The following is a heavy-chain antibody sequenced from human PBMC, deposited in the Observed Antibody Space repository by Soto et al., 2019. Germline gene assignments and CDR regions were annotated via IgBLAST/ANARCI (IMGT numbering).Heavy chain of an antibody. Sequence: PWETLSLTCTVSGGSISSGDYYWSWIRQPPGKGLEWIGYIYYSGSTYYNPSLKSRVTISVDTSKNQFSLKLSSVTAADTAVYYCARDHYVYDILTGYGYYYGMDVWGQGTTVTVSS. CDR2: IYYSGST. D-gene: IGHD3-9*01. J-gene: IGHJ6*02. V-gene: IGHV4-30-4*01. CDR1: GGSISSGDYY. CDR3: ARDHYVYDILTGYGYYYGMDV.